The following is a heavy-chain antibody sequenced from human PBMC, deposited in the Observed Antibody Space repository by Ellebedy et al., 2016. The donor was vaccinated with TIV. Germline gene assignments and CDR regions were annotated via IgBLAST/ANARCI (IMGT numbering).Heavy chain of an antibody. D-gene: IGHD5-24*01. Sequence: GGSLRLSXAASGFTFSNYVMNWVRQAPGKGLEWVAVVSDEGDNQFYADSVKGRFTISRDNSKNTLYLQMNSLRAEDTAVYYCTKDGGGRWLQLDYWGQGTLVTVSS. CDR3: TKDGGGRWLQLDY. CDR2: VSDEGDNQ. CDR1: GFTFSNYV. J-gene: IGHJ4*02. V-gene: IGHV3-30-3*01.